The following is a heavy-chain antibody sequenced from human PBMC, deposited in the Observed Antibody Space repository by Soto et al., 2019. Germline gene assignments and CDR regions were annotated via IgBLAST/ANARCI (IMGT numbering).Heavy chain of an antibody. J-gene: IGHJ6*02. CDR1: GGSFSGYY. CDR2: INHSGST. CDR3: ARGFAYYDSSGPNSDYYYGMDV. D-gene: IGHD3-22*01. V-gene: IGHV4-34*01. Sequence: PSETLSLTCAVYGGSFSGYYWSWIRQPPGKGLEWIGEINHSGSTNYNPSLKSRVTISVDTSKNQFSLKLSSVTAADTAVYYCARGFAYYDSSGPNSDYYYGMDVWGQGTTVTVSS.